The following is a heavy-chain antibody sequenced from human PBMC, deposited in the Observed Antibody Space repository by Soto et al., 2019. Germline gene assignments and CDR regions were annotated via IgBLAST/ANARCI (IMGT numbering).Heavy chain of an antibody. CDR1: GFTFTSSA. V-gene: IGHV1-58*02. CDR3: AAGTYYGSGIYYYGMDV. D-gene: IGHD3-10*01. Sequence: SVKVSCKASGFTFTSSAMQWVRQARGQRLEWIGWIVVGSGNTNYAQKFQERVTITRDMSTSTAYMELSSLGSEDTAVYYCAAGTYYGSGIYYYGMDVWGQGTTVTVSS. CDR2: IVVGSGNT. J-gene: IGHJ6*02.